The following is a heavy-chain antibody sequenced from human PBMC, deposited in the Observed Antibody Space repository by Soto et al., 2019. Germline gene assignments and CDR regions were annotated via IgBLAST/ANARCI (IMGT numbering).Heavy chain of an antibody. D-gene: IGHD6-19*01. CDR3: AKYNRWLVPGTPLDV. CDR2: ISGSGGST. V-gene: IGHV3-23*01. Sequence: PGGSLRLSCAASGFTFSSYAMGWVRQAPGKGLEWVSAISGSGGSTYYADSVKGRFTISRDNSKNTLYLQMNSLRAEDTAVYYCAKYNRWLVPGTPLDVWGQGTTVTVSS. J-gene: IGHJ6*02. CDR1: GFTFSSYA.